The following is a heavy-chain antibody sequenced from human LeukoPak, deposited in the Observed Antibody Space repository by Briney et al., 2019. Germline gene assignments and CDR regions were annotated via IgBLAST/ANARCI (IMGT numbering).Heavy chain of an antibody. V-gene: IGHV4-39*02. CDR2: MHYTGNT. D-gene: IGHD3-22*01. J-gene: IGHJ4*02. CDR1: DVSLSSAPIN. CDR3: ERRATSSEHFPPPFHY. Sequence: SETLCLTCSVSDVSLSSAPINWVWVRPPPGQGLEWIVSMHYTGNTFYNPSLESRITMFRDSAMKYFSLKMTSETAADTGVYYCERRATSSEHFPPPFHYWGQGTLVSVSS.